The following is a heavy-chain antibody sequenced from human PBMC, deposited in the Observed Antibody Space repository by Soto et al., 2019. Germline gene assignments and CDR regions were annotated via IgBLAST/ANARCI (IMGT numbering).Heavy chain of an antibody. J-gene: IGHJ6*02. CDR1: GYTFTSHG. CDR2: SSAYNGNT. D-gene: IGHD3-22*01. V-gene: IGHV1-18*01. CDR3: ARDLKPPILLVIAHFYGMDV. Sequence: GASVTVSCKASGYTFTSHGIRWVRQAPGKGLEGMGWSSAYNGNTHYVQKLQGRATLTTDTYTSKPAIELRSLRSVDTAVYYCARDLKPPILLVIAHFYGMDVWGQGTTVTVSS.